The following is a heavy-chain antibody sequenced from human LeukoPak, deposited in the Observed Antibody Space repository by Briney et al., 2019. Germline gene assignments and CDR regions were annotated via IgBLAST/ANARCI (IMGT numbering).Heavy chain of an antibody. Sequence: ASVNVSCKASGGTFGTYLISWVRQAPGQGLEWMGIINPSGGSTSYAQKFQGRVTMTRDTSTGTVYMELSSLRSEDTAVYYCARDHQTLDYWGQGTLVTVSS. CDR2: INPSGGST. CDR1: GGTFGTYL. CDR3: ARDHQTLDY. V-gene: IGHV1-46*01. J-gene: IGHJ4*02.